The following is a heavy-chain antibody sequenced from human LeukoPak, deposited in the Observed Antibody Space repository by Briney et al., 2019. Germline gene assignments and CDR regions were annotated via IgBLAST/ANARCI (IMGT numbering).Heavy chain of an antibody. CDR2: ISPNSGGT. J-gene: IGHJ4*02. CDR1: GYTVIDYY. Sequence: ASVKVSCKASGYTVIDYYMHWVRQAPGQGLEWIGWISPNSGGTKYVQKFQGRVTMTRDTSITTVYMELSGLSFDDTAVYYCARGERWLHDYWGQGTLVTVSS. D-gene: IGHD5-24*01. CDR3: ARGERWLHDY. V-gene: IGHV1-2*02.